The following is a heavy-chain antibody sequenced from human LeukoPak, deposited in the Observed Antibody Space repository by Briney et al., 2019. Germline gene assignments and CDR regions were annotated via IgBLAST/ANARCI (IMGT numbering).Heavy chain of an antibody. V-gene: IGHV4-4*07. CDR2: IYTSGST. J-gene: IGHJ4*02. CDR3: ASRQYYYDSSGYSPFDY. Sequence: SETLSLTCTVSGGSISSYYWNWIRQPAGKGLEWIGRIYTSGSTNYNPSLKSRVTISLDTSKNKFSLKLSSVTAADTAVYYCASRQYYYDSSGYSPFDYWGQGTLVTVSS. CDR1: GGSISSYY. D-gene: IGHD3-22*01.